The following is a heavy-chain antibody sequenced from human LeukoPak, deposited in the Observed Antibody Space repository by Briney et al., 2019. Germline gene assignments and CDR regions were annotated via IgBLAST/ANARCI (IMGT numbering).Heavy chain of an antibody. CDR1: GGSISSHY. J-gene: IGHJ3*02. D-gene: IGHD5-12*01. CDR3: AREYSGYDWEDAFDI. CDR2: VYYSGST. V-gene: IGHV4-59*11. Sequence: SETLSLTCTVSGGSISSHYWSWIRQPPGKGLEWIGYVYYSGSTNYNPSLKSRVTISVDTSKNQFSLKLSSVTAADTAVYYCAREYSGYDWEDAFDIWGQGTMVTVSS.